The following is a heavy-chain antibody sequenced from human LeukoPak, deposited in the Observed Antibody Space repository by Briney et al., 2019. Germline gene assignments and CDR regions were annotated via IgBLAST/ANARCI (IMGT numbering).Heavy chain of an antibody. D-gene: IGHD6-6*01. Sequence: KSSETLSLTCTVSGYSISSGYYWGWIRQPPGKGLEWIGSIYHSGRTFYNPSLKSRVTISVDTSKNQFSLKLSSVTAADTAVYYCARGVARSSKFHFSYYFDYWGQGTLVTVSS. CDR3: ARGVARSSKFHFSYYFDY. CDR2: IYHSGRT. V-gene: IGHV4-38-2*02. CDR1: GYSISSGYY. J-gene: IGHJ4*02.